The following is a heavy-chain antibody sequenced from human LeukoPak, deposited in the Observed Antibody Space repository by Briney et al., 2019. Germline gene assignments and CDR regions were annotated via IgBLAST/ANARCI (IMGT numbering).Heavy chain of an antibody. V-gene: IGHV4-34*01. CDR1: GGSFSGYY. Sequence: SETLSLTCAVYGGSFSGYYWSWIRQPPGKGREWIGEINHSGSTNYNPSLKSRVTISVDTSKNQFSLKLSSVTAADTAVYYCARDGPMAAVDYWGQGTLVTVSS. CDR3: ARDGPMAAVDY. CDR2: INHSGST. D-gene: IGHD5-24*01. J-gene: IGHJ4*02.